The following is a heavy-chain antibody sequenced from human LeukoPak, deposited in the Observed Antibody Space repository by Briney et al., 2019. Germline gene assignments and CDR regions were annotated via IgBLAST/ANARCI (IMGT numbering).Heavy chain of an antibody. CDR2: IIPIFGTA. CDR3: AQLVVGPKGGAFDI. D-gene: IGHD3-22*01. CDR1: GGTFSSYA. J-gene: IGHJ3*02. Sequence: SVKVSCKASGGTFSSYAISWVRQAPGQGLEWMGGIIPIFGTANYAQKLQGRVTITADESTSTAYMELSSLRSEDTAVYYCAQLVVGPKGGAFDIWGQGTMVTVSS. V-gene: IGHV1-69*13.